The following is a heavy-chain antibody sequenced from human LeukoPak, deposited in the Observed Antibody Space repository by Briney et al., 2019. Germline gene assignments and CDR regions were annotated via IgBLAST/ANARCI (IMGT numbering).Heavy chain of an antibody. D-gene: IGHD5-18*01. J-gene: IGHJ4*02. CDR2: FRNRGNSYTT. CDR3: ARGREYNYGYSNDF. CDR1: GFTFGDDY. Sequence: PGGSLRLSCAASGFTFGDDYMDWVRQAPGQGLEWVGRFRNRGNSYTTEYAASVRGRFIISRDDSQNSVYLQMNSLKTDDSALYYCARGREYNYGYSNDFWGQRTLVTVSS. V-gene: IGHV3-72*01.